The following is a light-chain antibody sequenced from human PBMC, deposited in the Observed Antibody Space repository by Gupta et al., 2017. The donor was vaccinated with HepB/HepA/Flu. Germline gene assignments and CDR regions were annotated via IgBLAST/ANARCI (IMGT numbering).Light chain of an antibody. J-gene: IGKJ1*01. CDR3: QQGSDWPRT. CDR2: DAS. V-gene: IGKV3-11*01. Sequence: EIVLTQSPATLSLSPGERATLSCRASQSVITDLAWYQQKPGQPPRLLIYDASNRATGISARFSGSGSGTEFTLTISNLEPEDFAVYYCQQGSDWPRTFGQGTKVEMK. CDR1: QSVITD.